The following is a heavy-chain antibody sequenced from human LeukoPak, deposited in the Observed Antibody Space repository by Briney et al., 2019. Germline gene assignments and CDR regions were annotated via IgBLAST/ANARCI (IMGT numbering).Heavy chain of an antibody. CDR1: GYTFTGYY. CDR2: INPNSGGT. CDR3: ARLPPKQADNWFDP. Sequence: GASVKVSCKASGYTFTGYYMHWVRQAPGQGLEWMGWINPNSGGTNYAQKFQGGVTMTRDTSISTAYMELSRLRSDDTAVYYCARLPPKQADNWFDPWGQGTLVTVSS. V-gene: IGHV1-2*02. D-gene: IGHD6-13*01. J-gene: IGHJ5*02.